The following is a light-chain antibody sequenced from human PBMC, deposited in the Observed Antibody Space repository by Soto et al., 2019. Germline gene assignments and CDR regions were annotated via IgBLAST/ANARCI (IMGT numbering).Light chain of an antibody. CDR1: QSVTNNY. CDR2: GVS. J-gene: IGKJ3*01. Sequence: ESVLTQSPGTLSLSPGERATLSCRATQSVTNNYFAWYQQKPGQSPRLLIYGVSSRATDIPDRFSGSGSGTDFTLTISRLEPEDFATYYCQQLNSYPFTFGPGTKVDIK. CDR3: QQLNSYPFT. V-gene: IGKV3-20*01.